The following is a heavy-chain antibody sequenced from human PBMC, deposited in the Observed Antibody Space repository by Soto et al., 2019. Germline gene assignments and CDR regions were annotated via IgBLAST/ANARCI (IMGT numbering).Heavy chain of an antibody. CDR2: IIPIFGTA. CDR1: GGTFSSYA. V-gene: IGHV1-69*13. J-gene: IGHJ3*02. CDR3: ARTVWYGEGAFDI. D-gene: IGHD3-10*01. Sequence: SVKVSCKASGGTFSSYAISWVRQAPGQGLEWMGGIIPIFGTANYAQKFQGRVTITADESTSTAYMELSSLRSEDTAVYYCARTVWYGEGAFDIRGQGTMVTVSS.